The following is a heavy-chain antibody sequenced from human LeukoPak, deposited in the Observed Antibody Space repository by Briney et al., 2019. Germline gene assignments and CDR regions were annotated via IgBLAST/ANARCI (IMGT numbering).Heavy chain of an antibody. CDR1: GGSFEHYF. J-gene: IGHJ4*02. CDR3: ASHRRSHGSEY. Sequence: NPSETLSLTCTVSGGSFEHYFWSWIRQPPGRGLEWIGYVYYSGSTDYSPSLKSRLTISADTSKNQFSLKLSSVTAADTAVYYCASHRRSHGSEYWGQGTLVTVSS. D-gene: IGHD3-10*01. V-gene: IGHV4-59*01. CDR2: VYYSGST.